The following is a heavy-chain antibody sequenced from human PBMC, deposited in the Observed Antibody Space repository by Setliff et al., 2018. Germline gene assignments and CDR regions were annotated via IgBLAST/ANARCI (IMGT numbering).Heavy chain of an antibody. D-gene: IGHD2-2*01. CDR1: GFTFSTYN. Sequence: LRLSCAASGFTFSTYNMNWVRQAPGKGLEWVSYISFSSSTIYYADSVKGRFTISRDNAKNSLYLEMNSLRAEDTAVYYCARGIVVVPAALDVWGKGTTVTVSS. V-gene: IGHV3-48*04. CDR2: ISFSSSTI. J-gene: IGHJ6*04. CDR3: ARGIVVVPAALDV.